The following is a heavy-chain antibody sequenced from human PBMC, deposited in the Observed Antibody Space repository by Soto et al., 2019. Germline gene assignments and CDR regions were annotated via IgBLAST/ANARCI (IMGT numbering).Heavy chain of an antibody. Sequence: QVQLVQSGAEVKKPGASVKVSCKASGYTFTSYYMHWVRQAPGQGLEWMGIINPSGGSTSYAQKFQRTLTMXRDTSTSTGYMELSSLRSEDTAVYYCARLWELLDYWGQGTLVTVSS. CDR3: ARLWELLDY. D-gene: IGHD1-26*01. CDR1: GYTFTSYY. V-gene: IGHV1-46*03. CDR2: INPSGGST. J-gene: IGHJ4*02.